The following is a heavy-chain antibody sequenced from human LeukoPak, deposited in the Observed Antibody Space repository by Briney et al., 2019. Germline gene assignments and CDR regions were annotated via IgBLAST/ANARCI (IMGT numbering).Heavy chain of an antibody. CDR1: GASVSSGRNY. J-gene: IGHJ5*02. CDR2: LYSSGTT. CDR3: ARGYSYGYGFDP. D-gene: IGHD5-18*01. V-gene: IGHV4-39*07. Sequence: SETLFLTCTVSGASVSSGRNYWGWIRQSPGKGLEWIASLYSSGTTHYNPSLQSRVTISIDTSKNQFSLKLKSVTAADTAVYYCARGYSYGYGFDPWGQGTLVTVS.